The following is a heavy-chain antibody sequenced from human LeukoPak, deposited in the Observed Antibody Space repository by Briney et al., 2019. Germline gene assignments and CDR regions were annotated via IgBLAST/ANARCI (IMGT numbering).Heavy chain of an antibody. D-gene: IGHD6-13*01. Sequence: PSQTLSLTCAISGDSVSSNSASWNWIRQSPSRGLEWLARTYYRSKWYNDYAVSVKSRISINADTSKNQFSLHLDPVTPEDTAVYFCARAGIASTYYFDYWGRGALVTVSS. J-gene: IGHJ4*02. V-gene: IGHV6-1*01. CDR3: ARAGIASTYYFDY. CDR1: GDSVSSNSAS. CDR2: TYYRSKWYN.